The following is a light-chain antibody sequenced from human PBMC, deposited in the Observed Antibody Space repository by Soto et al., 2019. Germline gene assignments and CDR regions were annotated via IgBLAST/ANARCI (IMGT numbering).Light chain of an antibody. CDR3: LQHNTYPFS. CDR2: GAS. J-gene: IGKJ5*01. Sequence: DIQMTQSPSSLSASVGDRVTITCRASQAIKDHLGWYQQKPGNAPKRVIYGASTLHSGVPSRFSGSGSGTEFTLTISSLQPEDFATYYCLQHNTYPFSFGQGTRMDMK. CDR1: QAIKDH. V-gene: IGKV1-17*01.